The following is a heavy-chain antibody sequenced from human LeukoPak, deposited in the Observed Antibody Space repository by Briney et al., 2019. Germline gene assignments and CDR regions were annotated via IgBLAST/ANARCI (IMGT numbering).Heavy chain of an antibody. CDR2: INSDVSSA. J-gene: IGHJ4*02. Sequence: GGSLRLSCAASGFTFSSYWMHWVRQAPGKGLVWVSRINSDVSSASYADDVKGRFTISRDNAKNTLYLQMNSLRAEDTAVYYCARAQNGVWDYWGQGTLVTVSS. V-gene: IGHV3-74*01. CDR1: GFTFSSYW. CDR3: ARAQNGVWDY. D-gene: IGHD2-8*01.